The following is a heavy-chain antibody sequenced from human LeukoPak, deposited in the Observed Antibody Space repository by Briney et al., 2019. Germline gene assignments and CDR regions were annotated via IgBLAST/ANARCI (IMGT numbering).Heavy chain of an antibody. CDR2: IRYDGSNK. J-gene: IGHJ6*03. CDR1: GFTFSSYG. Sequence: GGSLRLSCAASGFTFSSYGMHWVRQAPGKGLEWVAFIRYDGSNKYYADSVKGRFTISRDNSKNTLYLQMNSLRAEDTAVYYCAKVGDSVGVYYYYYYMDVWGKGTTVTVSS. CDR3: AKVGDSVGVYYYYYYMDV. D-gene: IGHD3-16*01. V-gene: IGHV3-30*02.